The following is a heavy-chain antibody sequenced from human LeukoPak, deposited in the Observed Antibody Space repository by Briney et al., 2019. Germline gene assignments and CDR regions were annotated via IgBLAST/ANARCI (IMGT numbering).Heavy chain of an antibody. CDR3: ARVLHAPYLIDS. Sequence: SETLSLTCTVSDSSITSTYYWAWFRQPSGKGLEWIATVFRLQTVRTFNNPSLEPRVTMSLDPSQNQFSLNLTSVTAADTALYFCARVLHAPYLIDSWGQGTLVTVSS. CDR2: VFRLQTVRT. CDR1: DSSITSTYY. J-gene: IGHJ5*01. V-gene: IGHV4-38-2*02. D-gene: IGHD2-8*01.